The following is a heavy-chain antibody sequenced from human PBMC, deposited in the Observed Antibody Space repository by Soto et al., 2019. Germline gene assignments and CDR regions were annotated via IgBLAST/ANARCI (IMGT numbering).Heavy chain of an antibody. CDR2: IDPSDSYT. D-gene: IGHD2-2*01. Sequence: PGESLKISCKGSGYSFTSYWISWVRQMPGKGLEWMGRIDPSDSYTNYSPSFQGHVTISADKSISTAYLQWSSLKASDTAMYYCARRQVVVPAAIWFDPWGQGTLVTVSS. CDR1: GYSFTSYW. V-gene: IGHV5-10-1*01. CDR3: ARRQVVVPAAIWFDP. J-gene: IGHJ5*02.